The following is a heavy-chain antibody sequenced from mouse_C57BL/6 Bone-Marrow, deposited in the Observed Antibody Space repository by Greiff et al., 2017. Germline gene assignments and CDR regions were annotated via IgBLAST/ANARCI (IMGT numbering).Heavy chain of an antibody. CDR1: GFKIKNTY. V-gene: IGHV14-3*01. CDR2: IDPANGNT. CDR3: AGLERNYAMDI. Sequence: VQLQQSVAELVRPGASVKLSCTASGFKIKNTYMHWVKQRPEQGLEWIGRIDPANGNTKYAPKFQGKATINADTYSNTAYLQLSSLTSEDTAIYYGAGLERNYAMDIWGQGTSVTVSS. J-gene: IGHJ4*01.